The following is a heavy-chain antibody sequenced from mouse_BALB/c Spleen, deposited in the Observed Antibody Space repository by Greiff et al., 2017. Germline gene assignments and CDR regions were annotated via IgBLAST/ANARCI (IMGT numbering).Heavy chain of an antibody. J-gene: IGHJ1*01. V-gene: IGHV10S3*01. CDR3: VRGGYYGNYGDWYFDV. CDR2: IRSKSNNYAT. Sequence: EVQLVETGGGLVQPKGSLKLSCAASGFTFNTNAMNWVRQAPGKGLEWVARIRSKSNNYATYYADSVKDRFTISRDDSQSMLYLQMNNLKTEDTAMYYCVRGGYYGNYGDWYFDVWGAGTTVTVSS. CDR1: GFTFNTNA. D-gene: IGHD2-1*01.